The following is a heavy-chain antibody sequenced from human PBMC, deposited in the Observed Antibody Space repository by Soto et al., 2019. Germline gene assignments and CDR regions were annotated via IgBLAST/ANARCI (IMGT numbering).Heavy chain of an antibody. Sequence: GGSLRLSCAASGFTFSSYAMRLVRQAPGKGLEWVSAISGSGGSTYYADSVKGRFTISRDNSKNTLYLQMNSLRAEDTAVYYCATLGSGGYSDYWGQGTLVTVSS. J-gene: IGHJ4*02. V-gene: IGHV3-23*01. CDR3: ATLGSGGYSDY. CDR2: ISGSGGST. D-gene: IGHD1-26*01. CDR1: GFTFSSYA.